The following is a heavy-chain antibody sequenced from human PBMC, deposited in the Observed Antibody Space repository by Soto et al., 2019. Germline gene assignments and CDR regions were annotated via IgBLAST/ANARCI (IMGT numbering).Heavy chain of an antibody. CDR3: ARVGSSSSNGFDP. CDR1: GGTFSSYA. J-gene: IGHJ5*02. Sequence: ASVKVSCKASGGTFSSYAISWVRQAPGQGLEWMGGIIPIFGTANYAQKFQGRVTITADESTSTAYMELSSLRSEDTAVYYCARVGSSSSNGFDPWGQGTLVTVSS. V-gene: IGHV1-69*13. CDR2: IIPIFGTA. D-gene: IGHD6-13*01.